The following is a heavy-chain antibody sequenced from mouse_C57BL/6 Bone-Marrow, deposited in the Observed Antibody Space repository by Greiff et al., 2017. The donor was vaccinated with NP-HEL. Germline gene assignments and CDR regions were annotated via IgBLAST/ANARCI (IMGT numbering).Heavy chain of an antibody. CDR1: GYTFTNYW. V-gene: IGHV1-63*01. CDR2: IYPGGGYT. J-gene: IGHJ4*01. CDR3: ARTHYAMDY. Sequence: VQVVESGAELVRPGTSVKMSCKASGYTFTNYWIGWAKQRPGHGLEWIGDIYPGGGYTNYNEKFKGKATLTADKSSSTAYMQFSSLTSEDSAIYYCARTHYAMDYWGQGTSVTVSS.